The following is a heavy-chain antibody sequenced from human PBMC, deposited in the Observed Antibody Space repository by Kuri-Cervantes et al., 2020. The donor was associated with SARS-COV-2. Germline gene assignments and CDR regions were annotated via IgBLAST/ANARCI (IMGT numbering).Heavy chain of an antibody. CDR3: ARDVFSVAGKKPSEKFDY. CDR1: GGTFSSYA. D-gene: IGHD6-19*01. J-gene: IGHJ4*02. CDR2: IIPIFGTA. Sequence: SVKVSCKASGGTFSSYAISWVRQAPGQGLEWMGGIIPIFGTANYAQKFQGRVTITADKSTSTAYMELSSLRSEDTAVYYCARDVFSVAGKKPSEKFDYWAQGTLVTVSS. V-gene: IGHV1-69*06.